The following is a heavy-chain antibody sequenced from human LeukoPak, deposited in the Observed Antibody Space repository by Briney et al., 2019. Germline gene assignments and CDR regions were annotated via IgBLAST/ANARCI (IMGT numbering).Heavy chain of an antibody. J-gene: IGHJ4*02. V-gene: IGHV4-59*01. D-gene: IGHD4-17*01. Sequence: SETLSLTCTVSGGSISNYYWNWIRQPPGKGLEWIGYIYYTGSTSYNPSLNSRVTVSVDKSKSQFSLKLTSVIAADTAVYYCARDRGPYGDYADYWGQGTLVTVSS. CDR2: IYYTGST. CDR3: ARDRGPYGDYADY. CDR1: GGSISNYY.